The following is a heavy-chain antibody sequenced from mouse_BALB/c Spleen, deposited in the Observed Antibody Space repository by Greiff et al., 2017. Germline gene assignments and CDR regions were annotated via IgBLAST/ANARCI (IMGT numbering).Heavy chain of an antibody. CDR3: ARGSTMITGPFAY. CDR2: IWAGGST. J-gene: IGHJ3*01. V-gene: IGHV2-9*02. CDR1: GFSLTSYG. Sequence: QVQLQQSGPGLVAPSQSLSITCTVSGFSLTSYGVHWVRQPPGKGLEWLGVIWAGGSTNYNSALMSRLSISKDNSKSQVFLKMNSLQTDDTAMYYCARGSTMITGPFAYWGQGTLVTVSA. D-gene: IGHD2-4*01.